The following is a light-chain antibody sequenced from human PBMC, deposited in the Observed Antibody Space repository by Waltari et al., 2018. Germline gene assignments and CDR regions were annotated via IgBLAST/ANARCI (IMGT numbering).Light chain of an antibody. CDR2: VVT. CDR3: TSFSTISTSL. V-gene: IGLV2-14*03. Sequence: YQHQSCKAPKLMIYVVTERPSGVSNRFSGSKSGNTASLTISGLQADDEADYYCTSFSTISTSLFGGGTKVTVL. J-gene: IGLJ3*02.